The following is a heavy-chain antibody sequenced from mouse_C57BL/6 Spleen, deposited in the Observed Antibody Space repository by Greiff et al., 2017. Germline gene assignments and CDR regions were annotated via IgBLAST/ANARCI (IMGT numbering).Heavy chain of an antibody. D-gene: IGHD1-1*01. V-gene: IGHV1-80*01. CDR3: ARRDYYYGSIDY. J-gene: IGHJ2*01. CDR2: IYPGDGDT. Sequence: QVHVKQSGAELVKPGASVKISCKASGYAFSSYWMNWVKQRPGKGLEWIGQIYPGDGDTNYNGKFKGKATLTADKSSSTAYMQLSSLTSEDSAVYCGARRDYYYGSIDYWGQGTTLTVSS. CDR1: GYAFSSYW.